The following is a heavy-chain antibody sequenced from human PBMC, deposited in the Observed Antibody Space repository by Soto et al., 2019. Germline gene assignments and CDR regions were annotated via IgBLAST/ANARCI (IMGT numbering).Heavy chain of an antibody. CDR2: VYYTGST. CDR3: ARSVAVPGAHIDY. D-gene: IGHD6-19*01. J-gene: IGHJ4*02. Sequence: SVTLSLSCIFSGCSSSGSYWSWIRQSPGKGLEWLGYVYYTGSTNYSPSLRSRVSISVDTSKNEFSLRLSSVTAADTAVYFCARSVAVPGAHIDYWGQGTLVTVSS. V-gene: IGHV4-59*01. CDR1: GCSSSGSY.